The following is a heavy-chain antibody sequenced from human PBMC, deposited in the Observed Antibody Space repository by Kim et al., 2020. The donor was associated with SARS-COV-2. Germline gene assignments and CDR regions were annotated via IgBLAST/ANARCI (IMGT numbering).Heavy chain of an antibody. CDR2: ISGSGEAT. D-gene: IGHD2-21*02. CDR1: GFTFSNHA. J-gene: IGHJ4*02. V-gene: IGHV3-23*01. CDR3: ARSDLRSHYLDG. Sequence: GGSLRLSCTASGFTFSNHAMSWVRQAPGKGLEWVSVISGSGEATHYGDSVKGRFTIYRDNSKNTIYLQIISLRAEDTAVYSCARSDLRSHYLDGWGQGTLVTVSS.